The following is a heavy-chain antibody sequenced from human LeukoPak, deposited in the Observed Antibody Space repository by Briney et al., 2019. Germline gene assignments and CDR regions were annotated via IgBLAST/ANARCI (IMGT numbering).Heavy chain of an antibody. J-gene: IGHJ3*02. CDR3: ARDCISTSCTDAFDI. V-gene: IGHV3-66*01. Sequence: GGSLRLSCAASGFTVSSNYMNWVRQAPGRGLEWLSVLYSGGTTYYVDSVKGRFTISRDNSKNPLYLQMNSLRAEDTAVYYCARDCISTSCTDAFDIWGQGRMVTVSS. CDR2: LYSGGTT. CDR1: GFTVSSNY. D-gene: IGHD2-2*01.